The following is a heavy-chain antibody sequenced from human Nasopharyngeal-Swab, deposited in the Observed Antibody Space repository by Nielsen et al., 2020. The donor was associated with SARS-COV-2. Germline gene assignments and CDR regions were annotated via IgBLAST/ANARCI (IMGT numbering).Heavy chain of an antibody. CDR2: IYYSGST. D-gene: IGHD5-18*01. CDR1: GGSISSSSYY. J-gene: IGHJ5*02. V-gene: IGHV4-39*01. Sequence: SETLSLTCTVSGGSISSSSYYWGWIRQPPGKGLEWIGSIYYSGSTNYNPSLKSRVTISVDTSKNQFSLKLSSVTAADTAVYYCARRGYSYGSFDPWGQGTLVTVSS. CDR3: ARRGYSYGSFDP.